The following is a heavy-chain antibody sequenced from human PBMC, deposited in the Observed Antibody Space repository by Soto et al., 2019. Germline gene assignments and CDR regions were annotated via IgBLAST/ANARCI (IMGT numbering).Heavy chain of an antibody. D-gene: IGHD1-26*01. CDR1: GNTFTYRY. CDR2: ITPFSGDV. V-gene: IGHV1-45*02. Sequence: SVKASSKALGNTFTYRYLHWVRQAPGQALEWMGWITPFSGDVHYAQKFQERVTITRDRSINTAYMQMSSLRSEDTAMYFCAGGGAGSGPFTWELPDHWGQGTLVTVSS. CDR3: AGGGAGSGPFTWELPDH. J-gene: IGHJ4*02.